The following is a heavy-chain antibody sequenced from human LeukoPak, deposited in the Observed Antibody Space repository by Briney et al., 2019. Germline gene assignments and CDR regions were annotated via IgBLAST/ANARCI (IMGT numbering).Heavy chain of an antibody. J-gene: IGHJ4*02. V-gene: IGHV4-59*07. Sequence: PSVPLSLTCTVSINSMNSSYWSWIRQPQRKGMEWICYVYFTGITNYNPTLRSRVTMSLDTSKIQFSLKLNSVTAADTAVYYCARSSGAFDYWGQGALVTVSS. CDR1: INSMNSSY. CDR3: ARSSGAFDY. CDR2: VYFTGIT.